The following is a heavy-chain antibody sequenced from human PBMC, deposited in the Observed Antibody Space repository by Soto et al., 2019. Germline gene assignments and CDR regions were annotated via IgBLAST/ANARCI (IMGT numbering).Heavy chain of an antibody. V-gene: IGHV4-34*01. Sequence: SETLSLPCAVYGGSFRGYYWSWIRQPPGKGLEWIGEINHSGSTNYHPSLKSRVTISVDTSKNQFSLKLSSVTAADTAVYYCARERGSSSWRYYYYGMDVWGQGTTVTVS. CDR1: GGSFRGYY. J-gene: IGHJ6*02. D-gene: IGHD6-13*01. CDR3: ARERGSSSWRYYYYGMDV. CDR2: INHSGST.